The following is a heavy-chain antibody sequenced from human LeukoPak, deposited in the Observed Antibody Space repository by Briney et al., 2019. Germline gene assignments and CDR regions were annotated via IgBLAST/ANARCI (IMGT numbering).Heavy chain of an antibody. Sequence: GSLRLSCAASGFTFSFYGMHWVRQAPGKGLEWVAVISFDGSNKYYPDSAKGRFTISRDNSKNTLYLQMNSLRTEDTAVYYCAKDRTSSGYYSYFDSWGQGTLVTVSS. CDR2: ISFDGSNK. CDR3: AKDRTSSGYYSYFDS. V-gene: IGHV3-30*18. CDR1: GFTFSFYG. J-gene: IGHJ4*02. D-gene: IGHD3-22*01.